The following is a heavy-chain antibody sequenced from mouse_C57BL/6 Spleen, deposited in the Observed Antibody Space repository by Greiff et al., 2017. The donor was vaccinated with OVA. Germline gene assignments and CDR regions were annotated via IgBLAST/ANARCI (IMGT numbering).Heavy chain of an antibody. D-gene: IGHD2-3*01. V-gene: IGHV5-16*01. CDR1: GFTFSDYY. J-gene: IGHJ4*01. CDR2: INYDGSST. Sequence: EVKLMESEGGLVQPGRSMKLSCTASGFTFSDYYMAWVRQVPEKGLEWVANINYDGSSTYYLDSLKSRFIISRDNAKNILYLQMSSLKSEDTATYYCARVGWLLESMDYWGQGTSVTVSS. CDR3: ARVGWLLESMDY.